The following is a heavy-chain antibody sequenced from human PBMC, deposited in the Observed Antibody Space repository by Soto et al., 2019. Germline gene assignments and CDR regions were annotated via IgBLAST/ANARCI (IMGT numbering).Heavy chain of an antibody. CDR1: GGSFSRDA. CDR3: ARGFSGYYSLLDY. Sequence: QVHLVQSGAEVKRPGSSVKVSCEASGGSFSRDAITWVRQVPGQGLEWMGGIIPTFGAANYGRQFQGRVTISADESTRTVHMELSSLRFDDTALYYCARGFSGYYSLLDYWGQGTLVTVSS. J-gene: IGHJ4*02. D-gene: IGHD5-12*01. CDR2: IIPTFGAA. V-gene: IGHV1-69*01.